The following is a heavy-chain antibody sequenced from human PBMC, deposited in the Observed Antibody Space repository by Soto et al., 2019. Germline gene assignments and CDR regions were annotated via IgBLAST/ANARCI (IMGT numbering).Heavy chain of an antibody. CDR1: GFTFSSYA. Sequence: GGSLRLSCAASGFTFSSYAMSWVRQAPGKGLEWVSAISGSGGSTYYADSVKGRFTIPRDNSKTTLYLQMNSLRAEDTAVYYCAKEPNSRGWYYYLDFWGQGTLVTVSS. D-gene: IGHD6-19*01. CDR2: ISGSGGST. V-gene: IGHV3-23*01. J-gene: IGHJ4*02. CDR3: AKEPNSRGWYYYLDF.